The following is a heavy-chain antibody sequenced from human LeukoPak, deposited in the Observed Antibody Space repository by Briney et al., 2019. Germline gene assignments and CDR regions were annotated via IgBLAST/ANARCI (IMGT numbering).Heavy chain of an antibody. Sequence: GGSLRLSCAASGFTFSSYSMNWVRQAPGKGLEWVSSISSSSSYIYYADSVKGRFTISRDNAKNSLYLQMNSLRAEDTAVYYCARDARPYYYDSSGYRAFDIWGQGTMVTVSS. CDR3: ARDARPYYYDSSGYRAFDI. J-gene: IGHJ3*02. CDR1: GFTFSSYS. CDR2: ISSSSSYI. D-gene: IGHD3-22*01. V-gene: IGHV3-21*01.